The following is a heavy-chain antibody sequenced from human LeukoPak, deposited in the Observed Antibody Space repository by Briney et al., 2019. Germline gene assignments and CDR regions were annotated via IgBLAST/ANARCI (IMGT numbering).Heavy chain of an antibody. CDR2: IKSKAEGETI. CDR3: STLTSRGLSDS. V-gene: IGHV3-15*07. D-gene: IGHD1-20*01. Sequence: GGSLRLSCAASGFTFTNAWMNWVRQAPGKGLEWVGRIKSKAEGETIDYAAPVKGRFTFSRDDSKNMLYLQMNSLKSEDTAVYYCSTLTSRGLSDSWGQGTLVTVSS. CDR1: GFTFTNAW. J-gene: IGHJ4*02.